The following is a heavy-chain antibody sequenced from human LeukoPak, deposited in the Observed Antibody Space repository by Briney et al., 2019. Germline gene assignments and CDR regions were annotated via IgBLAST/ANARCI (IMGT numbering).Heavy chain of an antibody. D-gene: IGHD3-22*01. J-gene: IGHJ3*02. V-gene: IGHV4-39*01. CDR3: ARPTYYYDSSGYNLDLDAFDI. Sequence: SETLSLTCTVSGGSISSSSYYWGWIRQPPGKGLEWIGSIYYSGSTYYNPSLKSRVTISVDTSKNQFSLKLSSVTAADTAVYYCARPTYYYDSSGYNLDLDAFDIWGRGTMVTVSS. CDR2: IYYSGST. CDR1: GGSISSSSYY.